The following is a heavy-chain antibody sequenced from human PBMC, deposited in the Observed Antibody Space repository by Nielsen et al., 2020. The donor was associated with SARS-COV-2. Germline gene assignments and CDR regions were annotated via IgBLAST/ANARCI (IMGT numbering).Heavy chain of an antibody. Sequence: WIRQPPGKGLEWVLSISSSSSYIYYADSVKGRFTISRDNAKNSLYLQMNSLRAEDTAVYYCARDWTPLRYFDWRPDYYYGMDVWGQGTTVTVSS. J-gene: IGHJ6*02. D-gene: IGHD3-9*01. CDR2: ISSSSSYI. CDR3: ARDWTPLRYFDWRPDYYYGMDV. V-gene: IGHV3-21*01.